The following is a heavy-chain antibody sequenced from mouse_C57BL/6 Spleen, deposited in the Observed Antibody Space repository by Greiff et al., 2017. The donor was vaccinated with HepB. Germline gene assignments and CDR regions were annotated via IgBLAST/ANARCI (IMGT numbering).Heavy chain of an antibody. J-gene: IGHJ2*01. CDR1: GYSFTSYY. Sequence: QVQLKQSGPELVKPGASVKISCKASGYSFTSYYIHWVKQRPGQGLEWIGWIYPGSGNTKYNEKFKGKATLTADTSSSTAYMQLSRLTSEDSAVYYCAREYFDYWGQGTTLTVSS. CDR2: IYPGSGNT. CDR3: AREYFDY. V-gene: IGHV1-66*01.